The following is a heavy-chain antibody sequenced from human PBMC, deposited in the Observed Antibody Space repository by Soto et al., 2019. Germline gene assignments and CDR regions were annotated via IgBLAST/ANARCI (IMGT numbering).Heavy chain of an antibody. J-gene: IGHJ6*02. Sequence: QVQLQESAPGLVKPSETLSLTCTVSGGSISSYCWSWIRQPPGKGMEWIGYIYYNGSTNYNPSLKSRVTISVDTSKNQFSLKLSSVTAADTAVYYCARDRPARASGYPLSPPYYYYVMDVWGQGTTDTVSS. V-gene: IGHV4-59*01. CDR2: IYYNGST. CDR1: GGSISSYC. CDR3: ARDRPARASGYPLSPPYYYYVMDV. D-gene: IGHD5-12*01.